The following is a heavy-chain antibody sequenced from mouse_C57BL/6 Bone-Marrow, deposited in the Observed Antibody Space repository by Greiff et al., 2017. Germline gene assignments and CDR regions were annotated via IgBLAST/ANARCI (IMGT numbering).Heavy chain of an antibody. Sequence: EVQLVESGGGLVQPGGSLKLSCAASGFTFSDYYMYWVRQTPEKRLEWVAYISNGGGSTYYPDTVKGRFTISRDNAKNTLYLQMSRLKSEDTAMYYCARDEMDYWGQGTSVTVSS. CDR3: ARDEMDY. V-gene: IGHV5-12*01. CDR2: ISNGGGST. CDR1: GFTFSDYY. J-gene: IGHJ4*01.